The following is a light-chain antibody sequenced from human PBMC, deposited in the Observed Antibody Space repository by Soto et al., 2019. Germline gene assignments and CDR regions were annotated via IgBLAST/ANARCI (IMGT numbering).Light chain of an antibody. CDR2: TAS. CDR3: QQYGSSPRT. Sequence: DIVLTQSPGTLSLSPGERATLSCRASQSVNSSYLAWYQQKPGQAPRLLIYTASSRATGIPDRFGGGGSGTDFTLTINRLEPEDFAVYYCQQYGSSPRTFGQGTKVEIK. CDR1: QSVNSSY. J-gene: IGKJ1*01. V-gene: IGKV3-20*01.